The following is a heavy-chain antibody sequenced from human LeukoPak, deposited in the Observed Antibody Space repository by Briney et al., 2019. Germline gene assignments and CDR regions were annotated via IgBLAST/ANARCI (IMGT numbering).Heavy chain of an antibody. CDR3: ARGNFGLYDY. D-gene: IGHD1-1*01. Sequence: SETLSLTCAVYGGSFSGYYWSWIRQPPGKGLEWIGYIYYSGSTNYNPSLKSRVTISVDTSKNQFSLKLSSVTAADTAVYYCARGNFGLYDYWGQGTLVTVSS. V-gene: IGHV4-59*01. J-gene: IGHJ4*02. CDR2: IYYSGST. CDR1: GGSFSGYY.